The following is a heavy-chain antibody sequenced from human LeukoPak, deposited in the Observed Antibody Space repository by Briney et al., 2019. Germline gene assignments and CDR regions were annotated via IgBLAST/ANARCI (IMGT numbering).Heavy chain of an antibody. CDR1: GYAIPSGGFS. Sequence: SQTLSLTCTVSGYAIPSGGFSWNCIRQPPGKGLEGIGCIYDRGPAYYNPSLKSRFTISVDRPKNQFFLNVTSLTAADTAVYYCARPSSSWLNGAFDIWGQGTMVTVSS. CDR2: IYDRGPA. J-gene: IGHJ3*02. D-gene: IGHD6-13*01. V-gene: IGHV4-30-2*01. CDR3: ARPSSSWLNGAFDI.